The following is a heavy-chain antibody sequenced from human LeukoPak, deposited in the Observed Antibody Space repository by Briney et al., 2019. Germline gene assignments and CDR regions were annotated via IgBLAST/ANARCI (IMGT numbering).Heavy chain of an antibody. Sequence: GGSLRLSCAASGFTFSSYAMSWVRQAPGKGLEWVSAISGSGGSTYYADSVKGRFTISRDNSKNTRYLQMNSLRAEDTAVYYCAKVAHYYGSGSYYEYYFDYWGQGTLVTVSS. D-gene: IGHD3-10*01. CDR3: AKVAHYYGSGSYYEYYFDY. CDR1: GFTFSSYA. CDR2: ISGSGGST. V-gene: IGHV3-23*01. J-gene: IGHJ4*02.